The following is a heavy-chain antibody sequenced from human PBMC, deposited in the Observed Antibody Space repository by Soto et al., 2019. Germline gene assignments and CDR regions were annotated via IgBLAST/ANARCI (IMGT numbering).Heavy chain of an antibody. Sequence: QVQLVASGGGVVQSGRSLTLSCAASGFSLRTYGMHWLRRAPGKGLEWVAFIWYDGTKKFYANSVKGRSTISKDNSNNILYLQMSGLRVEDTAVYYCARDVLTAVAGSVNWFDPWGQGTLVTVSS. D-gene: IGHD6-19*01. CDR1: GFSLRTYG. CDR2: IWYDGTKK. J-gene: IGHJ5*02. V-gene: IGHV3-33*01. CDR3: ARDVLTAVAGSVNWFDP.